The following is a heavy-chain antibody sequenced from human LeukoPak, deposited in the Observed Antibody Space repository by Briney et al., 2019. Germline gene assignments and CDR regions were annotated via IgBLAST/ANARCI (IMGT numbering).Heavy chain of an antibody. CDR1: GYTLTAYY. V-gene: IGHV1-2*02. Sequence: GASVKVSCKASGYTLTAYYIHWVRQAPGQGLEWMGWISPNSGDTDYAQKFQGRVTMTRDTPISTVYMALSSLRSDDTAMYYCARIISYGGGDGFDLWGQGTMVTVSS. D-gene: IGHD5-18*01. CDR2: ISPNSGDT. CDR3: ARIISYGGGDGFDL. J-gene: IGHJ3*01.